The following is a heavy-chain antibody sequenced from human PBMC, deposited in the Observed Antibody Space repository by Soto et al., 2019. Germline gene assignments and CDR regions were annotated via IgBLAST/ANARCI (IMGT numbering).Heavy chain of an antibody. V-gene: IGHV4-59*01. CDR1: GGSISSYY. CDR2: IYYSGST. CDR3: AREVQRIAALRWINCFDP. D-gene: IGHD6-13*01. Sequence: SETLSLTCTVSGGSISSYYLSWIRQPPGKGLEWIGYIYYSGSTNYNPSLKSRVTISVDTSKNQFSLKLSSVTAADTAVYYCAREVQRIAALRWINCFDPWGQGTLVTVSS. J-gene: IGHJ5*02.